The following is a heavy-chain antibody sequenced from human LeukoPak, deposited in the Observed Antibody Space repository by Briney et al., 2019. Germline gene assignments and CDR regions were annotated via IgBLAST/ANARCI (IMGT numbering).Heavy chain of an antibody. CDR3: ARHPSNDYVWGTYREH. D-gene: IGHD3-16*02. CDR2: LDYSGST. J-gene: IGHJ4*02. Sequence: SETLSLTCTVSGVSISNNYYYWAWIRQPPGKGLEWIGSLDYSGSTYYNPSLRSRVAISIDTSRKHLSLKVNSVTATDTAVYYCARHPSNDYVWGTYREHWGQGILVTVSS. V-gene: IGHV4-39*01. CDR1: GVSISNNYYY.